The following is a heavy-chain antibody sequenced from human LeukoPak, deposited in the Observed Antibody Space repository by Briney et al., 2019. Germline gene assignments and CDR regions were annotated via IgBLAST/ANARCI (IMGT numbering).Heavy chain of an antibody. CDR2: ISSSSSYI. CDR3: AKVDSRQSRSAFDI. CDR1: GFTFSSYA. J-gene: IGHJ3*02. V-gene: IGHV3-21*04. Sequence: GGSLRLSCAASGFTFSSYAMSWVRQAPGKGLEWVSSISSSSSYIYYADSVKGRFTISRDNAKNSLHLQMNSLRAEDTAVYYCAKVDSRQSRSAFDIWGQGTLVTVSS.